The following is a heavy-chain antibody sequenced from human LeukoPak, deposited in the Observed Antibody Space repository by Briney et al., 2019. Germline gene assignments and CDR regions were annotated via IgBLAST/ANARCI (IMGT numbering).Heavy chain of an antibody. J-gene: IGHJ6*03. CDR2: INPNHGDT. Sequence: ASVKVSCKASGYTFTGYYMHWVRQAPGQGLEWMGWINPNHGDTNYAQKFQDRVSMTRDTSISTAYMHLSRLRSADTAVYYCARGLTYYDILTGSHYYYYMDVWGKGTTVTVSS. V-gene: IGHV1-2*02. CDR3: ARGLTYYDILTGSHYYYYMDV. D-gene: IGHD3-9*01. CDR1: GYTFTGYY.